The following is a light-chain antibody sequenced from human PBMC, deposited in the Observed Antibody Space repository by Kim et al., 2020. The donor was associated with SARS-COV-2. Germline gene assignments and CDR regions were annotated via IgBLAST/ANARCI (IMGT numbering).Light chain of an antibody. Sequence: SLLPGERATLSCRASQGVNTYLAWYRQKPGQAPRLLIYEASNRATGIPARFSGSGSGTDFTLTISSLEPEDFAVYYCQQRNNWLTFGGGTKVDIK. CDR1: QGVNTY. V-gene: IGKV3-11*01. CDR3: QQRNNWLT. J-gene: IGKJ4*01. CDR2: EAS.